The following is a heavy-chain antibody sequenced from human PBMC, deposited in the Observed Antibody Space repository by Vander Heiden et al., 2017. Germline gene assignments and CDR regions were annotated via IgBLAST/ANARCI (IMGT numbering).Heavy chain of an antibody. CDR2: ISYEGSNK. CDR3: ARSIAVAGTGNFDY. D-gene: IGHD6-19*01. V-gene: IGHV3-30-3*01. CDR1: RFTFSSYA. Sequence: QVQLVESGGGVVQPGRDLRLPCAASRFTFSSYAMHWVRQAPGKGLEWGAVISYEGSNKCYAGSGKGRFTISRDNSKNTLYLQINSLVAEDTAVYYCARSIAVAGTGNFDYWGQGTLVTVSS. J-gene: IGHJ4*02.